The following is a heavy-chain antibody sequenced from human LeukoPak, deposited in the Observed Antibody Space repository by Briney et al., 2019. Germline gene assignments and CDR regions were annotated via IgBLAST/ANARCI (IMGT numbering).Heavy chain of an antibody. V-gene: IGHV3-30*02. D-gene: IGHD6-6*01. CDR3: ASSTYSSSPS. Sequence: PGGSLRLSCAASGFIFSRYGMHWVRQAPGKGLEWVAFIRYDEKSKYYVDSVKGRFTISRDNSKNSLYLQMNSLRVEDTAVYYCASSTYSSSPSWGQGTLVTVSS. CDR1: GFIFSRYG. J-gene: IGHJ5*02. CDR2: IRYDEKSK.